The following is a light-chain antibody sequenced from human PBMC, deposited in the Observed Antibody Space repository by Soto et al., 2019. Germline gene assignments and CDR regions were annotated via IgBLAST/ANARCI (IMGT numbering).Light chain of an antibody. CDR2: GAS. J-gene: IGKJ1*01. Sequence: DIVLTQSPGTLSLSPGDRATLSCRASQSVSTSYLAWYQQKPGQAPRLLIYGASSRATGIPDRFSGSGSGTEFTLTISSLQSEDSAVYYCQQYNNWPQTFGQGTKVDIK. V-gene: IGKV3-20*01. CDR1: QSVSTSY. CDR3: QQYNNWPQT.